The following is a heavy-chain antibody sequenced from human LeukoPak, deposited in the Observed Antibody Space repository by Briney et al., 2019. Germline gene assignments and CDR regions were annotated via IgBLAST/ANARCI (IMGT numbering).Heavy chain of an antibody. CDR1: GFTFDDYT. CDR2: ISWDGGST. D-gene: IGHD3-22*01. V-gene: IGHV3-43*01. Sequence: GGSLRLSCAASGFTFDDYTMHWVRHAPGKGLEWVSLISWDGGSTYYADSVKGRFTISRDNSKNTLYLQMNSLRAEDTAVYYCARIRRGYYYDSSGYPDYWGQGTLVTVSS. J-gene: IGHJ4*02. CDR3: ARIRRGYYYDSSGYPDY.